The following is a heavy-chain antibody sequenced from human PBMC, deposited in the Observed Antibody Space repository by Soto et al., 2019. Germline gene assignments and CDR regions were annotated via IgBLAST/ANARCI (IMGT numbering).Heavy chain of an antibody. CDR3: AKGFYYDSSGYYSAPDAFDI. CDR2: ISGSGGST. CDR1: GFTFSSYA. Sequence: AGGSLRLSCAASGFTFSSYAMSWVRQAPGKGLEWVSAISGSGGSTYYADSVKGRFTISRDNSKNTLYLQMNSLRAEDTAVYYFAKGFYYDSSGYYSAPDAFDIWGQGTMVTVSS. V-gene: IGHV3-23*01. D-gene: IGHD3-22*01. J-gene: IGHJ3*02.